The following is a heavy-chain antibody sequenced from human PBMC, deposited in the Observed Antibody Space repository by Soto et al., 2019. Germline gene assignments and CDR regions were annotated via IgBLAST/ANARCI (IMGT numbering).Heavy chain of an antibody. D-gene: IGHD6-19*01. Sequence: SETLSLTCTVSGGSISGDYWSWIRQPPGKGLDWIGFIYSSGSTNYNPSLKNRVTISVDRSKSQFSLNLSSVTAADTAVYFCARERAVAGNDYFDDWGQGILVTVSS. J-gene: IGHJ4*02. CDR2: IYSSGST. CDR1: GGSISGDY. CDR3: ARERAVAGNDYFDD. V-gene: IGHV4-59*01.